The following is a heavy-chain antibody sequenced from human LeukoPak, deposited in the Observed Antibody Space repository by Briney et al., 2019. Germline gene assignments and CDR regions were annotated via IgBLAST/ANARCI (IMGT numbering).Heavy chain of an antibody. V-gene: IGHV3-21*04. Sequence: GGSLRLSCATSGFIFSSYTMNWVRQAPGKGLEWVSSITSSSSYIYYADSVRGRFTISRDNAKNSLYLQINGLRPEDTAVYYCAKPLGGSYLFDRWGQGTLVTVSS. CDR2: ITSSSSYI. J-gene: IGHJ4*02. CDR1: GFIFSSYT. CDR3: AKPLGGSYLFDR. D-gene: IGHD1-26*01.